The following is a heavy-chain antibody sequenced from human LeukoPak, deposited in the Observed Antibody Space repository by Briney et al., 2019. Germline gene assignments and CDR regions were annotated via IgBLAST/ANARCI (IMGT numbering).Heavy chain of an antibody. J-gene: IGHJ4*02. V-gene: IGHV1-8*03. CDR2: MNPNSGNT. CDR3: ARGGSMATIIY. Sequence: GASVKVSCKASGYTFTSYDINWVQQATGQGLEWMGWMNPNSGNTGYAQKFQGRVTITRNTSISTAYMELSSLRAEDTAVYYCARGGSMATIIYWGQGTLVTVSS. D-gene: IGHD5-24*01. CDR1: GYTFTSYD.